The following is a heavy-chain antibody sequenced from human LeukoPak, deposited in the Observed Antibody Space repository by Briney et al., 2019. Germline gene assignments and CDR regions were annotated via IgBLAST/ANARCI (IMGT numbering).Heavy chain of an antibody. J-gene: IGHJ4*02. CDR2: MNPNNGDT. V-gene: IGHV1-8*03. D-gene: IGHD3-3*01. Sequence: ASVNVSCKASGYTFTSYDINWVRQATGQGLEWMGWMNPNNGDTGYVQKFQGRVTITTNTSISRASIELSSLRSEDTAVYYCARPSVGYDFWSGYLYYFDYWGQGTLVTVSS. CDR1: GYTFTSYD. CDR3: ARPSVGYDFWSGYLYYFDY.